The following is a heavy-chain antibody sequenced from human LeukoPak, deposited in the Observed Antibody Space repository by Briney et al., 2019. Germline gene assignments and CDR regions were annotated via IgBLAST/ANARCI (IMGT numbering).Heavy chain of an antibody. Sequence: SETLSLTCTVSGGYIITSGHYWGWIRQPPGKGLEWIGSIYYTGVTSTNPFFRSRMSISVDASKNQFSLNLTSVTAADAAVYYCARERSSSGGHNWFDPWGQGTLVTVSS. V-gene: IGHV4-39*07. CDR1: GGYIITSGHY. CDR2: IYYTGVT. J-gene: IGHJ5*02. CDR3: ARERSSSGGHNWFDP. D-gene: IGHD4-23*01.